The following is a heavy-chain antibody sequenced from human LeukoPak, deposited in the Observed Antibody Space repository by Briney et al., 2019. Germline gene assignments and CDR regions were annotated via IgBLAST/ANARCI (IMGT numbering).Heavy chain of an antibody. Sequence: PSQTLSLTCTVSGGSISSGDYYWSWIRQPPGKGLEWIGYIYYSGSTYYNPSLKSRVTISVDTSKNQFSLKLSSVTAADTAVYYCARARFLEWLPFDYWGQGTLVTVSS. V-gene: IGHV4-30-4*08. J-gene: IGHJ4*02. CDR3: ARARFLEWLPFDY. D-gene: IGHD3-3*01. CDR2: IYYSGST. CDR1: GGSISSGDYY.